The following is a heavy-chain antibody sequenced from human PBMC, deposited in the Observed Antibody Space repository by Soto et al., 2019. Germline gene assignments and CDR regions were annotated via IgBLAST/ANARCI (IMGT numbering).Heavy chain of an antibody. CDR2: IKQDGSEK. J-gene: IGHJ6*03. CDR1: GFTFSSYW. V-gene: IGHV3-7*01. CDR3: ARRSGSIFGVVIYYYYMDV. Sequence: PGGSLRLSCAASGFTFSSYWMSWVRQAPGKGLEWVANIKQDGSEKYYVDSVKGRFTISRDNARNSLYLQMNSLRAEDTAVYYCARRSGSIFGVVIYYYYMDVRAKRTTVTVSS. D-gene: IGHD3-3*01.